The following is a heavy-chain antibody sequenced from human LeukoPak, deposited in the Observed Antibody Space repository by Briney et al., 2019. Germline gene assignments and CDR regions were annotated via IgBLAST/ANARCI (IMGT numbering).Heavy chain of an antibody. V-gene: IGHV3-74*01. J-gene: IGHJ4*02. Sequence: GGSLRLSCAASGFTFSTYWMHWVRQAPGRGLVWVSRIKSDGSSTSYADSVKGRFTISRDNARNTLFLQMNSLRAEDTAVYYCARYYYDSSRGAYWGQGTLVTVSS. D-gene: IGHD3-22*01. CDR3: ARYYYDSSRGAY. CDR2: IKSDGSST. CDR1: GFTFSTYW.